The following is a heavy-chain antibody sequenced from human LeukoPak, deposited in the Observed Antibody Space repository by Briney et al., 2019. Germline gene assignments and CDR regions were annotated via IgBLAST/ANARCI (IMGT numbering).Heavy chain of an antibody. D-gene: IGHD6-13*01. CDR1: GGSFSGYY. J-gene: IGHJ4*02. Sequence: SETLSLTCAVYGGSFSGYYWSWIRQPPGKGLEWIGEINHSGSTNYNPSLKSRVTISVDTSKNQFSLKLSSVTAADTAVYYCARHSGWYSSIWYFDYWGQGTLVTVSS. CDR2: INHSGST. V-gene: IGHV4-34*01. CDR3: ARHSGWYSSIWYFDY.